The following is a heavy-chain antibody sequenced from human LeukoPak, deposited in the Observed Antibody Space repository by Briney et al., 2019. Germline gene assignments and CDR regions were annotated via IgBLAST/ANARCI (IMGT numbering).Heavy chain of an antibody. CDR1: GFTFSSYA. J-gene: IGHJ4*02. Sequence: GGSLRLSCAASGFTFSSYAMSWVRQAPGKGLERVSAISGSGGSTYYADSVKGRFTISRDNSKSTLYLQMNSLRAEDTAVYYCAKDETEAAAGTKKTFDYWGQGTLVTVSS. V-gene: IGHV3-23*01. CDR2: ISGSGGST. D-gene: IGHD6-13*01. CDR3: AKDETEAAAGTKKTFDY.